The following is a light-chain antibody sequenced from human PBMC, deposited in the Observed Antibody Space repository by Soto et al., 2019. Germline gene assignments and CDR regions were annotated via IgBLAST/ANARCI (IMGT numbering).Light chain of an antibody. CDR2: AAS. CDR3: QQLNSFPLT. Sequence: IQLTQSPSSLSASVGDRVTITCRASQGISSYLVWYQQKPGKAPKNLIYAASTLQSGVPSRFSGSGSGTDFTLTISSLQPEDSATYYCQQLNSFPLTLGGGTKVDIK. V-gene: IGKV1-9*01. CDR1: QGISSY. J-gene: IGKJ4*01.